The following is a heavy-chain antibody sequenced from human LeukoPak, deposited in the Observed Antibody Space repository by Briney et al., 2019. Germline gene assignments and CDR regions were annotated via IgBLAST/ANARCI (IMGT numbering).Heavy chain of an antibody. D-gene: IGHD2-2*02. Sequence: SETLSLTCSVSGGSMRTYHWSWMRQPPGEGLEWIGHTYTSGSTNYNPSLKSRVTISVDTSTNQCSLELSSVTAADTAVYYCARHPIRGAFDIWGQGTMVTVSS. V-gene: IGHV4-4*09. CDR1: GGSMRTYH. J-gene: IGHJ3*02. CDR3: ARHPIRGAFDI. CDR2: TYTSGST.